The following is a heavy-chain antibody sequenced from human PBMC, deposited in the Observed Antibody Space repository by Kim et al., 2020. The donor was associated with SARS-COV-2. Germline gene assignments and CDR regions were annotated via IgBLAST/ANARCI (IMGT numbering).Heavy chain of an antibody. Sequence: SETLSLACTVSGGSISRSSYYWAWIRQPPGKGLEWIGRIYYSGSSYSNPSLKSRVTLSVDTSKNQFSLNLRSVTAADTAVYYCARAGAQEWYFDLWGRGT. V-gene: IGHV4-39*01. CDR3: ARAGAQEWYFDL. CDR1: GGSISRSSYY. J-gene: IGHJ2*01. CDR2: IYYSGSS.